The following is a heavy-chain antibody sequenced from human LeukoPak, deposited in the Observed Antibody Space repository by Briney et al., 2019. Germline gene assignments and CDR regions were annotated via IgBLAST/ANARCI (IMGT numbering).Heavy chain of an antibody. V-gene: IGHV4-59*01. CDR2: IYYSGNT. Sequence: PSETLSLTCTVSGGSISSYYWSWIRQPPGKGLEWIGYIYYSGNTNYNPSLKSRVTISVDTSKNQFSLKLSSVTAADTAVYYCARGKDCGGDCYTPRTKYYYYYGMDVWGQGTTATVSS. J-gene: IGHJ6*02. CDR1: GGSISSYY. D-gene: IGHD2-21*02. CDR3: ARGKDCGGDCYTPRTKYYYYYGMDV.